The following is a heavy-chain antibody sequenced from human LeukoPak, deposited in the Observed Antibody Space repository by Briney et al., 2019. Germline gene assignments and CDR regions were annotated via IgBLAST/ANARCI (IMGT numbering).Heavy chain of an antibody. Sequence: GRPLRLSCTGSGYTFGDYAMSWVRQSPGKGLEWVSLIRSKAFGGATEYAASVKGRFTISRDDSKSIAYLQMNSLKTEDTAMYYCTRDGGTLDYWGQGTLVTVSS. J-gene: IGHJ4*02. V-gene: IGHV3-49*04. CDR1: GYTFGDYA. CDR3: TRDGGTLDY. D-gene: IGHD3-16*01. CDR2: IRSKAFGGAT.